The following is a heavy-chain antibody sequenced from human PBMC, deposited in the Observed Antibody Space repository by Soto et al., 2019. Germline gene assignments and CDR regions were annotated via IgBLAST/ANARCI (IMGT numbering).Heavy chain of an antibody. CDR2: MTPSGYI. V-gene: IGHV1-8*01. CDR1: GFPFTSLD. J-gene: IGHJ4*02. Sequence: QVQLVQSGAEVRKPGASVKVSCKASGFPFTSLDINWVRQAPGQGLEWVGYMTPSGYIGFAQQFRGRVSMTRDASTSTVSMELSSLRSDDTAVYYCARYQEAAAFNDWGQGTLVNVSS. D-gene: IGHD6-25*01. CDR3: ARYQEAAAFND.